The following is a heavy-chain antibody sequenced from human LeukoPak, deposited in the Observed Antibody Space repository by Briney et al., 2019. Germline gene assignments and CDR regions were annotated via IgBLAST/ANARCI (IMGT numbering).Heavy chain of an antibody. CDR2: IKQDGSER. Sequence: GGSLRLSCAAPGFTFSSYWMTWVRQAPGRGLEWVASIKQDGSERWFVDSLKGRFIISRDNAKNSLYLQMISVRAEDTAVYYCVRDRGSGRYLGFFDTWGQGTFVTVSS. V-gene: IGHV3-7*01. D-gene: IGHD6-19*01. J-gene: IGHJ4*02. CDR1: GFTFSSYW. CDR3: VRDRGSGRYLGFFDT.